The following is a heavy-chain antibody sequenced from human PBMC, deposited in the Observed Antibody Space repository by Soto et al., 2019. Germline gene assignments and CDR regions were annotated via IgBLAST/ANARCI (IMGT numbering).Heavy chain of an antibody. V-gene: IGHV1-46*03. D-gene: IGHD1-20*01. CDR1: GYTFTDYS. CDR3: TRAYNNRWHFFDY. Sequence: ASVKVSCKASGYTFTDYSIHWLRQTPGQGLEWMALINPGGDSTSYAQKFQGRVTVTRDTSTSTVYMELSSLRSEDTAVYYCTRAYNNRWHFFDYWGQGTLVTVSS. CDR2: INPGGDST. J-gene: IGHJ4*02.